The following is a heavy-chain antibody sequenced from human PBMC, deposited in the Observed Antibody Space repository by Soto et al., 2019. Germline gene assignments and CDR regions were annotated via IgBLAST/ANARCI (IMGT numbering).Heavy chain of an antibody. J-gene: IGHJ6*02. D-gene: IGHD1-1*01. CDR1: GGTFSSYT. Sequence: QVQLVQSGAEVKKPGSSVKVSCKASGGTFSSYTISWVRQAPGQGLEWMGRIIPILGIANYAQKFQGRVTLTADKSKSTAYMELSSLRSEDTAVYYCARGSGNWNEDYYYYGMDVWGQGTTVTVSS. CDR2: IIPILGIA. CDR3: ARGSGNWNEDYYYYGMDV. V-gene: IGHV1-69*02.